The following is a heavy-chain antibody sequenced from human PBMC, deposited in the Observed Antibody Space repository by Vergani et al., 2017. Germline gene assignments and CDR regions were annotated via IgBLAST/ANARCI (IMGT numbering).Heavy chain of an antibody. J-gene: IGHJ3*02. Sequence: EVQLLESGGDLVQPGGSPRLSCAASGFTFIMHAMRWVRQAPGKGLEWVSTLSASDRRTHYVDSVKGRFTISRDNSKNTLFLHMNSLRPEDTAVYDCAKVGRSEVAGTFGAFDIWGQGTMVTVSS. V-gene: IGHV3-23*01. CDR2: LSASDRRT. CDR3: AKVGRSEVAGTFGAFDI. D-gene: IGHD6-19*01. CDR1: GFTFIMHA.